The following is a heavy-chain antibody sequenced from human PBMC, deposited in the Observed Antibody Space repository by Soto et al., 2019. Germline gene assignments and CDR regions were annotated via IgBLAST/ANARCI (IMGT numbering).Heavy chain of an antibody. V-gene: IGHV4-39*01. J-gene: IGHJ4*02. CDR1: GGSISSTGYY. CDR2: IYYGGTT. CDR3: ARLEGAPFYFDY. Sequence: PSETLSLTCTVSGGSISSTGYYWGWIRQPPGKGLEWIGSIYYGGTTYYNPSLKSRVTISVDTSKNLFSLKLSSVTAADTAVYYCARLEGAPFYFDYWGQGTLVTVSS. D-gene: IGHD3-16*01.